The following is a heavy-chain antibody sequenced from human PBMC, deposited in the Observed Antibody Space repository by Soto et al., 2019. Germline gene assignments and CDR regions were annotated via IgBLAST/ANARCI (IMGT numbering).Heavy chain of an antibody. J-gene: IGHJ6*02. CDR1: GHSFTSYW. CDR3: AISHPYYYDSSGYLNYYYGMDV. D-gene: IGHD3-22*01. CDR2: IYPGDSDT. V-gene: IGHV5-51*01. Sequence: PGESLKISCKGSGHSFTSYWIGWVRQMPGKGLEWMGIIYPGDSDTRYSPSFQGQVTISADKSISTAYLQWSSLKASDTAMYYCAISHPYYYDSSGYLNYYYGMDVWGQGTTVTVSS.